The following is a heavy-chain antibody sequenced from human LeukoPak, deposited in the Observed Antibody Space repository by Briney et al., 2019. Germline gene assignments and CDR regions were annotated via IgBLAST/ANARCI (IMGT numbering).Heavy chain of an antibody. D-gene: IGHD5-18*01. Sequence: QPGRSLRLSCAASGFTFDDYAMHWVRHAPGKGLEWVSGISWNSDSIGYADSVKGRFTISRDNAKNSLYLQMNSLRAEDTALYYCARSWGITATVYFDYWGQGTLVTVSS. CDR3: ARSWGITATVYFDY. CDR1: GFTFDDYA. CDR2: ISWNSDSI. V-gene: IGHV3-9*01. J-gene: IGHJ4*02.